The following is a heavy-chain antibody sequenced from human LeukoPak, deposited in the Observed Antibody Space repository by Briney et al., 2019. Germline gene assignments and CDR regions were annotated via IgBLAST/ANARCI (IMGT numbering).Heavy chain of an antibody. CDR3: ARASAGLYCSGGSCGLGAFDI. Sequence: ASVKVSCKASGYTFTSYGISWVRQAPGQGLEWMGWISAYNGNTNYAQKLQGRVTMTTDTSTSTAYMELRSLRSDDTAVYYCARASAGLYCSGGSCGLGAFDIRGQGTMVTVSS. CDR1: GYTFTSYG. V-gene: IGHV1-18*01. J-gene: IGHJ3*02. D-gene: IGHD2-15*01. CDR2: ISAYNGNT.